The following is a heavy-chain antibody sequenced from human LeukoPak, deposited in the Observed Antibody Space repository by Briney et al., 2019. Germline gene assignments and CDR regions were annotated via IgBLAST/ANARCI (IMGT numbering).Heavy chain of an antibody. Sequence: GGSLRLSCAASGFTFSSCWMHWVRHAPGKGLVWVSRISHDGSNTFYADSVRGRFTISRDNSKNTLFLQMNSLRPEDTAVYYCAKESDDYYFDFWGQGTLVTVSS. J-gene: IGHJ4*02. D-gene: IGHD3-3*01. V-gene: IGHV3-74*01. CDR3: AKESDDYYFDF. CDR2: ISHDGSNT. CDR1: GFTFSSCW.